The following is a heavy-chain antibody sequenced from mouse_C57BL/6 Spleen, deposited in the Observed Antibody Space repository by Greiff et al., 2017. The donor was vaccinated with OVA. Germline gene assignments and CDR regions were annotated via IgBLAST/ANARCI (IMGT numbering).Heavy chain of an antibody. D-gene: IGHD1-1*01. Sequence: QVQLQQSGPELVKPGASVKISCKASGYTFTDYYINWVKQRPGQGLEWIGWIFPGSGSTYYNEKFKGKATLTVDKSSSTAYMLLSSLTSEDSAVYFCARDYYGSSYRSWFAYWGQGTLVTVSA. CDR2: IFPGSGST. CDR3: ARDYYGSSYRSWFAY. V-gene: IGHV1-75*01. CDR1: GYTFTDYY. J-gene: IGHJ3*01.